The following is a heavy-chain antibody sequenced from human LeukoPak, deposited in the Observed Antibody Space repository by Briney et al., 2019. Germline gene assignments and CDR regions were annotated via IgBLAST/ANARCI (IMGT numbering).Heavy chain of an antibody. CDR2: IIPIFGTA. CDR1: GGTFSSYA. V-gene: IGHV1-69*05. D-gene: IGHD3-10*01. J-gene: IGHJ4*02. CDR3: ARSDALLWFGELSN. Sequence: WASVKVSCKDSGGTFSSYAISWVRQAPGQGLEWMGGIIPIFGTANYAQKFQGRVTITTDESTSTAYMELSSLRSEDTAVYYCARSDALLWFGELSNWGQGTLVTVSS.